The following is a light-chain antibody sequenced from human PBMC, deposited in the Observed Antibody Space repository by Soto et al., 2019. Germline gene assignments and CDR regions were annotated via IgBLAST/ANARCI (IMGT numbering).Light chain of an antibody. CDR2: DVS. J-gene: IGLJ1*01. Sequence: QSVLTQPASVSGSPGQSITISCTGSSSDVGGYDYVSWYQHHPGKAPKLMIHDVSHRPSGVSDRFSGSKSGNTASLTISGLQAEDEADYFCSSYSSNTTPYVLGTGTKVTVL. V-gene: IGLV2-14*03. CDR1: SSDVGGYDY. CDR3: SSYSSNTTPYV.